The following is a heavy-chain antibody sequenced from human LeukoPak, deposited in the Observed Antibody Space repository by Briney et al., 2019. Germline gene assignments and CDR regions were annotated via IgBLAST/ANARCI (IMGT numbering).Heavy chain of an antibody. D-gene: IGHD4/OR15-4a*01. J-gene: IGHJ2*01. Sequence: SGGSLRLSCAASGFTFFSYPMNWVRQAPGKGLEWVSAISGSGGSTYYADYVKGGITIVRENPKQTLHQQMNRARAEAAAGYYCTRYGEHRLHWYFDLWGRGTLVTVSS. CDR1: GFTFFSYP. V-gene: IGHV3-23*01. CDR2: ISGSGGST. CDR3: TRYGEHRLHWYFDL.